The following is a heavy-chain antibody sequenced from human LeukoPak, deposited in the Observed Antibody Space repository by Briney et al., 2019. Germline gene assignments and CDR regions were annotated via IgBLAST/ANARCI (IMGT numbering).Heavy chain of an antibody. D-gene: IGHD1-26*01. CDR1: GFAFSSYA. Sequence: GGSLRLSCAASGFAFSSYAMSWVRQAPGKGLEYVSGISNTGGRTYYADSVKGRFTISRDNSKNTVYLQMNSLRAEDTAVYYCAKRPTTSGGTFEYWGQGTLVTVSS. CDR2: ISNTGGRT. J-gene: IGHJ4*02. CDR3: AKRPTTSGGTFEY. V-gene: IGHV3-23*01.